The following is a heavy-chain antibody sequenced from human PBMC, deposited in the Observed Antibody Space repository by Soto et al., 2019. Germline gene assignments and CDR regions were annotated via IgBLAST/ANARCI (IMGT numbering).Heavy chain of an antibody. Sequence: ASVKVSCKASGYTFTSYAMHWVRQAPGQRLEWMGWINAGNGNTKYSQKFQGRVTITRDTSTSTAYMELSSLRSEDTAVYYCARARITMIVVVNQDAFDIWGQGTMVTVSS. J-gene: IGHJ3*02. CDR1: GYTFTSYA. CDR2: INAGNGNT. CDR3: ARARITMIVVVNQDAFDI. D-gene: IGHD3-22*01. V-gene: IGHV1-3*01.